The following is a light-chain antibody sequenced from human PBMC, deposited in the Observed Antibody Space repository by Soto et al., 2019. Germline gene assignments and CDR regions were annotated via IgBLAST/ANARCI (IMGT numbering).Light chain of an antibody. Sequence: EIVLTQSPGTLSLCPGERATLSCRASQSVSYYLAWYQQKPGQAPRLLIYGASTRATGIPARFSGSGSGTEFTLTISSLQSEDFAVYYCQQYNNWPLTFGGGTKVDIK. CDR2: GAS. CDR3: QQYNNWPLT. V-gene: IGKV3-15*01. CDR1: QSVSYY. J-gene: IGKJ4*01.